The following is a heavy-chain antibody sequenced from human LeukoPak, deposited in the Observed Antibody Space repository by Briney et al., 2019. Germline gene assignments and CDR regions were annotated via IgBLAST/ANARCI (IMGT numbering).Heavy chain of an antibody. Sequence: ASVKVSCKASGYTFTSYDINWVRQATGQGLEWMGWMNPNSGNTGYAQKFQGRVTMTRNTSISTAYMELSSLRSEDTAVYYCARGRGSYDILTGYYTNSDYWGQGTLVTVSS. D-gene: IGHD3-9*01. CDR3: ARGRGSYDILTGYYTNSDY. V-gene: IGHV1-8*01. CDR1: GYTFTSYD. CDR2: MNPNSGNT. J-gene: IGHJ4*02.